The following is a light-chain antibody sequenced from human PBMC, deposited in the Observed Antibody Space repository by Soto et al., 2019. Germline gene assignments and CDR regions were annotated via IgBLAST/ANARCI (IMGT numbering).Light chain of an antibody. CDR2: GAS. Sequence: EIVMTQSPVTLSVSPGETANLSCRASQTVTSNLAWYQQKPCRSPRLLLSGASTRATGIPARFSGSGSGTEFTLTISRLQSEDLAVYYCQQYNDGPRTFGQGTKVEIK. CDR3: QQYNDGPRT. V-gene: IGKV3-15*01. J-gene: IGKJ1*01. CDR1: QTVTSN.